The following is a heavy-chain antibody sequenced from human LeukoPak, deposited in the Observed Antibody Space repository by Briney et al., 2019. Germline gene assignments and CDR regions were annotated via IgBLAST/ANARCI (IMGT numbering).Heavy chain of an antibody. CDR1: GYTFTSYG. CDR3: AKGITMVPWFDP. V-gene: IGHV1-18*01. Sequence: ASVKVSCKASGYTFTSYGISWVRQAPGQGLEWMGWISVYNGNTNYAQKLQGRVTMTTDTSTSTAYMELRSLRSDDTAVYYCAKGITMVPWFDPWGQGTLVTVSS. D-gene: IGHD3-10*01. CDR2: ISVYNGNT. J-gene: IGHJ5*02.